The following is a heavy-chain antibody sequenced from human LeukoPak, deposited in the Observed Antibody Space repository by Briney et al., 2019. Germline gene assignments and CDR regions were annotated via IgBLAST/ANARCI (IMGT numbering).Heavy chain of an antibody. CDR3: ARAALPSFHYFDY. V-gene: IGHV3-48*01. CDR1: GFTFSGHS. D-gene: IGHD2/OR15-2a*01. CDR2: ISSSRTTI. Sequence: PGGSLRLSCAASGFTFSGHSMNWVRLALGKGLEWVSYISSSRTTIYYADSVKGRFTISRDNARNSLYLEMKSLRAEDTAVYYCARAALPSFHYFDYCGQGALVTVSS. J-gene: IGHJ4*02.